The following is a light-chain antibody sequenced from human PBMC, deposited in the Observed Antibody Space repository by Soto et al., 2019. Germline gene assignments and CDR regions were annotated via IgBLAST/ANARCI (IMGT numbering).Light chain of an antibody. CDR3: QQRASPLT. Sequence: EIVLTQSPATLSLSPGERATLSCRASQSVGSFLAWYQQKARQSPRLLIYDASKRATGIPARFSGSGSGTVFPLTISRLEPEDFAIYYCQQRASPLTFGGGTKVEIK. CDR2: DAS. V-gene: IGKV3-11*01. CDR1: QSVGSF. J-gene: IGKJ4*01.